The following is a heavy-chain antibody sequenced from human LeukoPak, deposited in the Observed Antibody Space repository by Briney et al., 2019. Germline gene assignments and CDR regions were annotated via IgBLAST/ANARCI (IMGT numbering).Heavy chain of an antibody. V-gene: IGHV3-30*18. Sequence: PGGSLRLSCAASGFTFSNYGMHWVRQAPGKGLEWVAVISYDGSNKYYADSVKGRFTISRDDSKNTLYLQMNSLRAEDTAVYYCAKGSMGIAVSAGIDYWGQGTLVTVSS. CDR1: GFTFSNYG. CDR2: ISYDGSNK. D-gene: IGHD6-13*01. J-gene: IGHJ4*02. CDR3: AKGSMGIAVSAGIDY.